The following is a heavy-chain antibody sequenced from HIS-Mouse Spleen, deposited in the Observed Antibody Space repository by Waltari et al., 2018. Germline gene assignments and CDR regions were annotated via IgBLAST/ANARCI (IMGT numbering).Heavy chain of an antibody. J-gene: IGHJ1*01. D-gene: IGHD6-19*01. CDR2: LWDDGSTK. CDR1: GVTVSSYG. V-gene: IGHV3-33*06. Sequence: QVQQMESGGGVAQPGRSLRLSWAASGVTVSSYGMHWLRQAPGKGRERGAVLWDDGSTKYYVDSVEGRFTISRDNSKNTLYLQMNSLRAEDTAVYYCAKEGVVYSSDNFFRHGGQDSLVTVSS. CDR3: AKEGVVYSSDNFFRH.